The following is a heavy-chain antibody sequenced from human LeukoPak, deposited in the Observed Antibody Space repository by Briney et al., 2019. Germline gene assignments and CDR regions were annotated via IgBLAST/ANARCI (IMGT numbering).Heavy chain of an antibody. J-gene: IGHJ5*02. V-gene: IGHV4-34*01. CDR3: ARRRYSLDP. Sequence: SETLSLTCAGYGGSFSGYYWSWIRQPPGKGLEWIGEINHSGSTNYNPSLKSRVTISVDTSKNQFSLKLSSVTAADTAVYYCARRRYSLDPWGQGTLVTVSS. D-gene: IGHD1-1*01. CDR1: GGSFSGYY. CDR2: INHSGST.